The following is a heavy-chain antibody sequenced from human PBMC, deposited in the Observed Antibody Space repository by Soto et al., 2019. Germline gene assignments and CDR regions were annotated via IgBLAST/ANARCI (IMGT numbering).Heavy chain of an antibody. CDR1: GFTFSSYS. CDR3: ARDGSYYYDSSGYSQGWFAFDI. Sequence: PGGSLRLSCAASGFTFSSYSMNWVRQAPGKGLEWVSYISSSSSTIYYADSVKGRFTISRDNAKNSLYLQMNSLRDGDTAVYYCARDGSYYYDSSGYSQGWFAFDIWGQGTMVTVSS. D-gene: IGHD3-22*01. J-gene: IGHJ3*02. V-gene: IGHV3-48*02. CDR2: ISSSSSTI.